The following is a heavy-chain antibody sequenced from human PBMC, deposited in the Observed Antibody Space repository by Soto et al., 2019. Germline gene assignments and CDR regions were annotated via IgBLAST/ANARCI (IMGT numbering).Heavy chain of an antibody. D-gene: IGHD6-19*01. Sequence: ASVKVSCKASGYTFSSYAISWVRQAPGQGLEWMGWISAYNGNTNYAQKLQGRVTMTTDTSTSTAYMELRSLRSDDTAVYYCARDPGSGWPSNFDYWGQGTLVTVSS. V-gene: IGHV1-18*01. CDR3: ARDPGSGWPSNFDY. CDR2: ISAYNGNT. CDR1: GYTFSSYA. J-gene: IGHJ4*02.